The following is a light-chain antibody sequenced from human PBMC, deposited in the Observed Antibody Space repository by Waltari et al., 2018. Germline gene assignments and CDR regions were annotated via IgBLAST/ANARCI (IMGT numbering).Light chain of an antibody. CDR1: SSDVDRYNY. V-gene: IGLV2-11*01. CDR3: YSYTGHYTPYV. J-gene: IGLJ1*01. Sequence: QSALTQPRSVSGSPGQSVTISCTGTSSDVDRYNYVSWYQQHPGKAPKLMIYDVTKRPSGVPDRFSGSKSGNTASLTISGLQAEDEADYYCYSYTGHYTPYVFGTGTKVTVL. CDR2: DVT.